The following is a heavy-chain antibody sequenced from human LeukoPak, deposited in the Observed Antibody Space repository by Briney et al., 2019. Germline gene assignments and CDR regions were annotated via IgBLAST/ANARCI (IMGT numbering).Heavy chain of an antibody. V-gene: IGHV1-18*01. D-gene: IGHD3-9*01. CDR2: ISAYNGNT. J-gene: IGHJ4*02. CDR3: ARDANIRYFDWLLPLDY. Sequence: GASVKVSCKASGYTFTSYGISWVRQAPGQGLEWMGWISAYNGNTNYAQKFQGRVTMTTDTSTSTAYMELRSLRSDDTAVYYCARDANIRYFDWLLPLDYWGQGTLVTVSS. CDR1: GYTFTSYG.